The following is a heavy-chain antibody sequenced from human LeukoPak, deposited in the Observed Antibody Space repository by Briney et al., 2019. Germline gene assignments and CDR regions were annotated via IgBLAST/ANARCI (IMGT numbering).Heavy chain of an antibody. CDR3: AKVGGYYFDY. Sequence: GGSLRLSCEASGLTFSNAWMTWVRQAPGKGREWVGRIKSKTDGGTRDYAAPVKGRFTISRDDSKNTAYLQMNSLKTEDTAVYYCAKVGGYYFDYWGQGTLVTVSS. D-gene: IGHD3-22*01. V-gene: IGHV3-15*01. J-gene: IGHJ4*02. CDR1: GLTFSNAW. CDR2: IKSKTDGGTR.